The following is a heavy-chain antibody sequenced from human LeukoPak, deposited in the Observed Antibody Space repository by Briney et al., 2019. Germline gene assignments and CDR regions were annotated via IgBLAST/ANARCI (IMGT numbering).Heavy chain of an antibody. CDR2: ISGSGDTT. V-gene: IGHV3-23*01. CDR1: GFTFSSYA. Sequence: PGGSLRLSCAASGFTFSSYAMSWVRQAPGKGLDWVSAISGSGDTTYYPDSVKGRFTISRDNSKNTLYLQMNSLRAEDTAVYYCAKEPLRWQMYRGFDPWGQGTLVTVSS. CDR3: AKEPLRWQMYRGFDP. J-gene: IGHJ5*02. D-gene: IGHD4-23*01.